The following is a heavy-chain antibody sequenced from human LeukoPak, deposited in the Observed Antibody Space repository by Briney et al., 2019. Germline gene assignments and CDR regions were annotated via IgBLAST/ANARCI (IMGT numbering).Heavy chain of an antibody. Sequence: GGSLRLSCAASGFTFSDYSMNWVRQAPGKGLEWVAFIRYDGSNKYYADSVKGRFTISRDNSKNTLYLQMNSLRAEDTAVYYCAGNSILTGYYLFDYWGQGTLVTVSS. V-gene: IGHV3-30*02. J-gene: IGHJ4*02. CDR1: GFTFSDYS. CDR2: IRYDGSNK. D-gene: IGHD3-9*01. CDR3: AGNSILTGYYLFDY.